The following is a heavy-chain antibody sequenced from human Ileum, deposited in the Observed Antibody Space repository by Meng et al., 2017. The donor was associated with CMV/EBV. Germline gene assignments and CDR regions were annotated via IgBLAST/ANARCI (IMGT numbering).Heavy chain of an antibody. CDR2: IIPILGTA. J-gene: IGHJ4*02. CDR3: ARDLFEYSRLGPLSN. CDR1: GYTFTSYG. V-gene: IGHV1-69*05. Sequence: SVKVSCKASGYTFTSYGIGWVRQAPGQGLEWMGGIIPILGTANYAQKFQGRVTITTDESTSIVYMEVSSLRSEDTAVYYCARDLFEYSRLGPLSNWGQGTLVTVSS. D-gene: IGHD6-6*01.